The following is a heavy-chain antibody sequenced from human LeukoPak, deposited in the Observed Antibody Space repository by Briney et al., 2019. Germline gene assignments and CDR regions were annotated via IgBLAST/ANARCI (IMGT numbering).Heavy chain of an antibody. CDR2: IYYSGST. D-gene: IGHD5-24*01. V-gene: IGHV4-39*07. CDR1: GGSISSSSYY. Sequence: SETLSLTCTVSGGSISSSSYYWGWIRQPPGKGLEWIGSIYYSGSTYYNPSLKSRVTISVDTSKNQFSLKLSSVTAADTAVYYCDLYGRDGYNKRAAGDAFDIWGQGKMVTVSS. CDR3: DLYGRDGYNKRAAGDAFDI. J-gene: IGHJ3*02.